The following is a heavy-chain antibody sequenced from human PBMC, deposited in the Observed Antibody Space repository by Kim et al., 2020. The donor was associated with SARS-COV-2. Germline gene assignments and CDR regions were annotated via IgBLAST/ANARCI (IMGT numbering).Heavy chain of an antibody. J-gene: IGHJ4*02. CDR3: ARSDTSVLTGPHY. CDR2: IYYSGIT. D-gene: IGHD3-9*01. CDR1: GASVGSSRYY. V-gene: IGHV4-39*01. Sequence: SETLSLTCTVSGASVGSSRYYWGWIRQPPGKGLEWIGTIYYSGITYYNPSLKSRVAIIIDASKNQFSLKLTSVTAPDTAVYYCARSDTSVLTGPHYWGQGILVAVSS.